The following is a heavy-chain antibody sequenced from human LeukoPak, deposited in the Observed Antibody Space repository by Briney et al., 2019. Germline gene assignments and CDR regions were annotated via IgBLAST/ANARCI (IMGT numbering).Heavy chain of an antibody. CDR2: IYYSGST. CDR3: ARDRRDGYNLYYFDY. D-gene: IGHD5-24*01. V-gene: IGHV4-59*01. J-gene: IGHJ4*02. Sequence: SETLSFTCTVSGGSISSYYWSWIRQPPGKGLEWIGYIYYSGSTNYNPSLKSRVTISVDTSKNQFSLKLSSVTAADTAVYYCARDRRDGYNLYYFDYWGQGTLVTVSS. CDR1: GGSISSYY.